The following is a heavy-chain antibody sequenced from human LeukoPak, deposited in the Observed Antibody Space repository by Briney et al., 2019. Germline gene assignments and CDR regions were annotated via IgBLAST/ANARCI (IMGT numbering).Heavy chain of an antibody. CDR3: ARDENGYVWGTFRA. Sequence: SETLSLTCTVSGYSISSGYYWGWIRQPPGKGLEWIGSIYHSGSTYYKPSLKSRVTISVDTPKNQFSLKLSSATAADTAVYYCARDENGYVWGTFRAWGQGTLVTVSS. D-gene: IGHD3-16*02. V-gene: IGHV4-38-2*02. CDR1: GYSISSGYY. J-gene: IGHJ5*02. CDR2: IYHSGST.